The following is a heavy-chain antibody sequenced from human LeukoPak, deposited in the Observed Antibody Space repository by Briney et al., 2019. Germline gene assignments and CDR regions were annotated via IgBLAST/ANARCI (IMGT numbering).Heavy chain of an antibody. V-gene: IGHV4-59*08. D-gene: IGHD5-12*01. CDR3: ARVGWLRPFDY. Sequence: NTSETLSLTCTVSGGSISSYYWSWIRQPPGKGLEWIGYIYYSGSTYYNPSLKSRVTISVDTSKNQFSLKLSSVTAADTAVYYCARVGWLRPFDYWGQGTLVTVSS. CDR2: IYYSGST. J-gene: IGHJ4*02. CDR1: GGSISSYY.